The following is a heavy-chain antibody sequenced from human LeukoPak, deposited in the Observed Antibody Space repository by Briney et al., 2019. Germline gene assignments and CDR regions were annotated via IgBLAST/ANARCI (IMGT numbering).Heavy chain of an antibody. D-gene: IGHD3-10*01. CDR2: ISGSGGNT. V-gene: IGHV3-23*01. Sequence: PGGSPRLSCAASGFTFSRYAMSWVRQAPGKGLEWVSVISGSGGNTYYADSVKGRFTISRDNSKNTLSLQMNSLRAEDTAVYYCAKDFMHYNGSESYYRSTGLRYWGQGTLVTVSS. J-gene: IGHJ4*02. CDR3: AKDFMHYNGSESYYRSTGLRY. CDR1: GFTFSRYA.